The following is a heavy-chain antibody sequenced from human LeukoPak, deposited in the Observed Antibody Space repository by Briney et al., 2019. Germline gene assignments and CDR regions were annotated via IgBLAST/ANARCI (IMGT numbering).Heavy chain of an antibody. J-gene: IGHJ4*02. D-gene: IGHD5-12*01. CDR1: GFTFSSYG. CDR3: ARDLGYGVRFDY. V-gene: IGHV3-33*01. Sequence: PGRSLRLSCAASGFTFSSYGMHWVRQAPGKGLEWVAVIWYDGSNEYYADSVKGRFTISRDNSKNTLYLQMNSLRAEDTAVYYCARDLGYGVRFDYWGQGTLVTVSS. CDR2: IWYDGSNE.